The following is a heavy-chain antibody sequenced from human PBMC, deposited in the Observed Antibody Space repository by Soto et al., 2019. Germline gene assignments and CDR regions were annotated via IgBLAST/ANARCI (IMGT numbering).Heavy chain of an antibody. D-gene: IGHD3-16*01. J-gene: IGHJ6*02. CDR2: ISSSSSYI. Sequence: EVQLVESGGGLVKPGGSLRLSCAASGFTFSSYSMNWVRQAPGKGLEWVSSISSSSSYIYYADSVKGRFTISRDNAKNSLYLQMNSLRAEDTAVYYCARDLGGYYYGMDVWGQGTTVTVSS. V-gene: IGHV3-21*01. CDR1: GFTFSSYS. CDR3: ARDLGGYYYGMDV.